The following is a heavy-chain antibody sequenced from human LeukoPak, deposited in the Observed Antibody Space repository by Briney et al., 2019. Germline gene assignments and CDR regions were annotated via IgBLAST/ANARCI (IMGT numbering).Heavy chain of an antibody. CDR3: AREEDIVVVPAAMFGY. V-gene: IGHV3-30*03. D-gene: IGHD2-2*01. CDR2: ISYDGNNK. CDR1: GFTFSSYG. J-gene: IGHJ4*02. Sequence: PGGSLRLSCAASGFTFSSYGMHWVRQAPGKGLEWVAVISYDGNNKYYADSVKGRFTISRDNSKNTLYLQMNSLRAEDTAVYYCAREEDIVVVPAAMFGYWGQGTLVTVSS.